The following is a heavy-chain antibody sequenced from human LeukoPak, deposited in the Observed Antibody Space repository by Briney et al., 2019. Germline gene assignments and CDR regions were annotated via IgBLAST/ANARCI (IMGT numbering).Heavy chain of an antibody. J-gene: IGHJ3*02. D-gene: IGHD3-22*01. CDR3: ARDIVVVPDAFDI. V-gene: IGHV3-23*01. CDR2: ISGSGGST. Sequence: GGSLRLSCAASGFTFSSYAMSWVRQAPGKGLEWVSAISGSGGSTYYADSVKGRFTISRDNSKNSLYLQMNSLRAEDTAVYYCARDIVVVPDAFDIWGQGTMVTVSS. CDR1: GFTFSSYA.